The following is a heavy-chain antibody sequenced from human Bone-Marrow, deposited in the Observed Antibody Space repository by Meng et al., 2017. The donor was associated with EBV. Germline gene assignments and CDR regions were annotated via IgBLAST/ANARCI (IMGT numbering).Heavy chain of an antibody. CDR2: IIPIFGIS. CDR3: VIEMNTIPNY. D-gene: IGHD5-24*01. J-gene: IGHJ4*02. Sequence: VQLRQFAAQVEHARTTVKCSCQGSRGTFHCYRIHWARQAPRQRLEWMVRIIPIFGISNYAQKFQGRLPITSEKSTKTAYMELNGLTTEDTGIYYCVIEMNTIPNYWGQGTLVTVSA. V-gene: IGHV1-69*02. CDR1: RGTFHCYR.